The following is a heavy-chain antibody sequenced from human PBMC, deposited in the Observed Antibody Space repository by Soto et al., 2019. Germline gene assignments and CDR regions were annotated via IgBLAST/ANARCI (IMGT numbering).Heavy chain of an antibody. CDR3: VRATLSWGHYYFRGLDV. Sequence: GSLRLSCAATGFMFGTYWMSWVRQAPGKGLEWVANIKHDGNEKYYADSVKGRFTVSRDDVKNFLHLQMSSRRGDDTSVYFCVRATLSWGHYYFRGLDVWGQGTTVTVSS. CDR1: GFMFGTYW. CDR2: IKHDGNEK. D-gene: IGHD3-22*01. J-gene: IGHJ6*02. V-gene: IGHV3-7*01.